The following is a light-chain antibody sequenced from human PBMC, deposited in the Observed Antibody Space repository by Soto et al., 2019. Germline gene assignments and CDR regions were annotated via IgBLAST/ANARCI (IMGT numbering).Light chain of an antibody. CDR2: SNN. CDR3: AAWDDSLNGRYV. V-gene: IGLV1-44*01. Sequence: QSVLTQPPSASGTPGQRVIISCSGSSSHIGSNTVNWYQQLPGTAPKLLIYSNNQRPSGVPDRFSGSKSGTSASLAISWLQSEDGADYYCAAWDDSLNGRYVFGTGTKLTVL. J-gene: IGLJ1*01. CDR1: SSHIGSNT.